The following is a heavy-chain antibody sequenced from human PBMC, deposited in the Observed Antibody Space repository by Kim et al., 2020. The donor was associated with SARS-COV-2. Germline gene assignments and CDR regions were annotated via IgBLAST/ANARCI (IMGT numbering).Heavy chain of an antibody. D-gene: IGHD3-3*01. V-gene: IGHV4-61*01. CDR1: GGSVSSGSYY. J-gene: IGHJ6*01. CDR3: ARDRRIYDFWYYGMDV. CDR2: IYYSGST. Sequence: SETLSLTCTVSGGSVSSGSYYWSWIRQPPGKGLEWIGYIYYSGSTNYNPSLKSRVTISVDTSKNQFSLKLSSVTAADTAVYYCARDRRIYDFWYYGMDV.